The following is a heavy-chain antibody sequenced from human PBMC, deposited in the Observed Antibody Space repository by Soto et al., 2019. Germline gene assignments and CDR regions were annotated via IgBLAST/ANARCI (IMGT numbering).Heavy chain of an antibody. CDR1: AASINTFY. CDR2: IFSSGCT. CDR3: AREVSYSAYNFAHGIQLWSFDF. D-gene: IGHD5-12*01. J-gene: IGHJ4*02. Sequence: PSETLSLPSTPSAASINTFYWSSVRHPARRRLEWNGRIFSSGCTSFNPSLEGRVAMSVDTSKNHFSLNLSSVTAADMAVYYCAREVSYSAYNFAHGIQLWSFDFWGQGALVTVSS. V-gene: IGHV4-4*07.